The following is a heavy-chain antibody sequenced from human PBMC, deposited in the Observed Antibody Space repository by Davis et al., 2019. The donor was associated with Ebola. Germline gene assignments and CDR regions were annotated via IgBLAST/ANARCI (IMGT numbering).Heavy chain of an antibody. CDR3: ARDRGSDWYFDL. CDR2: IKQDGSEK. J-gene: IGHJ4*02. D-gene: IGHD3-9*01. Sequence: GESLKISCAASGFTFSSYWMSWVRQAPGKGLEWVANIKQDGSEKYYVDSVKGRFTISRDNSKKMFYLQMNSLRVEDTALYYCARDRGSDWYFDLWGQGTLVTVSS. CDR1: GFTFSSYW. V-gene: IGHV3-7*01.